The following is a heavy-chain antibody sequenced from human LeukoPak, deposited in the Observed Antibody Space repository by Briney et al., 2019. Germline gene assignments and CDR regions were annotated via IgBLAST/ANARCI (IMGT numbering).Heavy chain of an antibody. CDR3: ARVYVRVWGWFDP. CDR2: IYYSGST. J-gene: IGHJ5*02. CDR1: GGSISSSSYY. V-gene: IGHV4-39*07. Sequence: SETLSLTCTVSGGSISSSSYYWGWIRQPPGKGLEWIGSIYYSGSTYYNPSLKSRVTISVDTSKNQFSLKLSSVTAADTAVYYCARVYVRVWGWFDPWGQGTLVAVSS. D-gene: IGHD3-16*01.